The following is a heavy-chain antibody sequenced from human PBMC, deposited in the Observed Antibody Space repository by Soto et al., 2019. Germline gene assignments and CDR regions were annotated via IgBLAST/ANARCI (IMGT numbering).Heavy chain of an antibody. Sequence: QVQLQQWGAGLLKPSETLSLTCAVYGGSFSGYYWSWIRQPPGKGLEWIGEINHSGSTNYNPSLKSRVTISVDTSKNQFSLKLSSVTAADTAVYYCARLIKYYDILTGSSPSCCYSDYWGQGTLVTVSS. CDR1: GGSFSGYY. V-gene: IGHV4-34*01. CDR2: INHSGST. J-gene: IGHJ4*02. D-gene: IGHD3-9*01. CDR3: ARLIKYYDILTGSSPSCCYSDY.